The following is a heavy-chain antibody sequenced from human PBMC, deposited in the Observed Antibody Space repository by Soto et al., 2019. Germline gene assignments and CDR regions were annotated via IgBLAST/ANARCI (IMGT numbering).Heavy chain of an antibody. CDR1: GGSISSYY. Sequence: SETLSLTCSVSGGSISSYYWSWIRQPPGKGLEWIGYIYHSGSTYYNPSLKSRVTISVDRSKNQFSLKLSSVTAADTAVYYCARVPDRWGQGTLVTVSS. CDR2: IYHSGST. CDR3: ARVPDR. J-gene: IGHJ5*02. D-gene: IGHD2-2*01. V-gene: IGHV4-59*12.